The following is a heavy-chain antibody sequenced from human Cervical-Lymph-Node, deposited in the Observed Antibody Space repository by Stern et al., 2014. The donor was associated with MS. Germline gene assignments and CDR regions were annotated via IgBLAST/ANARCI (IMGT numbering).Heavy chain of an antibody. CDR2: IYYRGAT. Sequence: QVQLQESGPGLVKPSQTLSLTCTVSGDSITSGGYYWSWLRQHPGRGLGWIGYIYYRGATFYNPSLKSRVTISLDTSQNQFSLRLSSVTAADTAIYYCARDWSGTSIHLAPAYGGHIRFDPWGQGILVTVSS. J-gene: IGHJ5*02. D-gene: IGHD5-18*01. CDR1: GDSITSGGYY. V-gene: IGHV4-31*03. CDR3: ARDWSGTSIHLAPAYGGHIRFDP.